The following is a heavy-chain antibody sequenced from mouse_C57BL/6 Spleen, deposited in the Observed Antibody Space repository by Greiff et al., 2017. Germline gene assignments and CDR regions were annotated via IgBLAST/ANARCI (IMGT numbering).Heavy chain of an antibody. CDR1: GFTFSDYY. V-gene: IGHV5-16*01. CDR2: INYDGSST. Sequence: EVKLMESEGGLVQPGSSMKLSCTASGFTFSDYYMAWVRQVPEKGLEWVANINYDGSSTYYLDSLKSRFIISRDNAKNILYLQMSSLKSEDTATYYCAREIYYDYDVGAMDYWGQGTSVTVSS. J-gene: IGHJ4*01. D-gene: IGHD2-4*01. CDR3: AREIYYDYDVGAMDY.